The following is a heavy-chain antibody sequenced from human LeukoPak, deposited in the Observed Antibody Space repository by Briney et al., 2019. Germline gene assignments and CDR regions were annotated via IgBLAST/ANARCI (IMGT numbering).Heavy chain of an antibody. CDR3: ATSFGV. CDR1: GGSIRSSI. Sequence: VSCMDSGGSIRSSILCWVCHGPRQGLEWMCVIIPMVDAPKYAQKFQGSVTINADDSTSTASMELNSLKSEDTAVYFCATSFGVWGQGSLVTVSS. J-gene: IGHJ4*02. D-gene: IGHD2-8*01. V-gene: IGHV1-69*01. CDR2: IIPMVDAP.